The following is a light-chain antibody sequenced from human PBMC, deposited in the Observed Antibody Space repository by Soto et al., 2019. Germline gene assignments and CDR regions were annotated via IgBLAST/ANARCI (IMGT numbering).Light chain of an antibody. J-gene: IGLJ1*01. CDR2: EGI. Sequence: QSALTQPASVSGSPGQSITISCTGTISDVGTYNLVSWYQQHPGKAPQLMIYEGIRRPSGVSDRFSGSESGTTASLTISRLQAEDEADYYCCSYAGGSYVFGAGTKVTVL. CDR3: CSYAGGSYV. V-gene: IGLV2-23*01. CDR1: ISDVGTYNL.